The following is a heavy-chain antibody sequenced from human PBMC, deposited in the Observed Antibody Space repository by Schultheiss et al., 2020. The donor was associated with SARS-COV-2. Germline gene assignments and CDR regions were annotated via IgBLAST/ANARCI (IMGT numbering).Heavy chain of an antibody. J-gene: IGHJ4*02. D-gene: IGHD6-13*01. Sequence: GESLKISCTASGFTFSSYAMHWVRQAPGKGLEWVAVISYDGSNKYYADSVKGRFTISRDNSKNTLYLQMNSLRAEDTAVYYCARDRSWALDYWGQGTLVTVSS. V-gene: IGHV3-30*01. CDR1: GFTFSSYA. CDR2: ISYDGSNK. CDR3: ARDRSWALDY.